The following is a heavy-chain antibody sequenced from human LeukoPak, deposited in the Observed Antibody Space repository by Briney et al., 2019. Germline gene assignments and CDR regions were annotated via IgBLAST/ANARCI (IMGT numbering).Heavy chain of an antibody. CDR3: ARDNVSDFDY. D-gene: IGHD2-8*01. Sequence: KPGGSLRLSCAASGFTFSSYSMNWVRQAPGKGLEWVSSITSSSTYIYYTDSVKGRFTISRDNAKNTLYLQMNSLRAEDTAVYYCARDNVSDFDYWGQGTLVTVSS. CDR2: ITSSSTYI. J-gene: IGHJ4*02. V-gene: IGHV3-21*01. CDR1: GFTFSSYS.